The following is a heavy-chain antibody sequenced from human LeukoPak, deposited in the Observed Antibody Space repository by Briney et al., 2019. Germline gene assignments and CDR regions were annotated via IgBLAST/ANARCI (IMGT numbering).Heavy chain of an antibody. CDR1: GGSISSYY. CDR2: IYYSGST. V-gene: IGHV4-59*08. CDR3: ARHVFERRGWPIADY. D-gene: IGHD6-19*01. Sequence: SEILSLTCTVSGGSISSYYWSWIRQPPGKGLEWIGYIYYSGSTNYNPSLKSRVTISVDTSKNQFSLKLSSVTAADTAVYYCARHVFERRGWPIADYWGQGTLVTVSS. J-gene: IGHJ4*02.